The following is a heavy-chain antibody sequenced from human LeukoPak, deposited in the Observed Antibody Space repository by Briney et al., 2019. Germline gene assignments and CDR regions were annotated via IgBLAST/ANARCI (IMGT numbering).Heavy chain of an antibody. CDR2: INPNSGGT. CDR3: ARDRWGSSWFFDY. CDR1: GYTFTGYY. Sequence: ASVKVSCKASGYTFTGYYMHWVRQAPGQGLEWMGWINPNSGGTNYAQKFQGRVTMTRDTSISTAYMELSRLRSDVTAVYYCARDRWGSSWFFDYWGQGTLVTVSS. D-gene: IGHD6-13*01. J-gene: IGHJ4*02. V-gene: IGHV1-2*02.